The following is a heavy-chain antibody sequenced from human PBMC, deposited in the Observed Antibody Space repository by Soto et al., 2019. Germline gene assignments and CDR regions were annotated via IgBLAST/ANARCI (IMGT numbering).Heavy chain of an antibody. J-gene: IGHJ4*02. CDR1: GGSFSGYY. CDR2: INHSGST. V-gene: IGHV4-34*01. Sequence: SETLSLTCAVYGGSFSGYYWSWIRQPPGKGLEWIGEINHSGSTNYNPSLKSGVTISVDTSKNQFSLKLGSVTAADTAVYYCARKGAYDYVWGSYRYNYFDYWGQGTLVTVSS. D-gene: IGHD3-16*02. CDR3: ARKGAYDYVWGSYRYNYFDY.